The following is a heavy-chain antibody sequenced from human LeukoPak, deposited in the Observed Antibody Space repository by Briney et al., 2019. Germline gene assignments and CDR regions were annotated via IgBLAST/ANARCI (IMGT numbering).Heavy chain of an antibody. V-gene: IGHV3-21*01. CDR1: GFTFSSYS. Sequence: GGSLRLSCAASGFTFSSYSMNWVRQAPGKGLEWVSSISSSSSYIHYADSVKGRFTISRDNAKNSLYLQMNSLRAEDTAVYYCAGDRAAAGSSYFDYWGQGTLVTVSS. J-gene: IGHJ4*02. D-gene: IGHD6-13*01. CDR2: ISSSSSYI. CDR3: AGDRAAAGSSYFDY.